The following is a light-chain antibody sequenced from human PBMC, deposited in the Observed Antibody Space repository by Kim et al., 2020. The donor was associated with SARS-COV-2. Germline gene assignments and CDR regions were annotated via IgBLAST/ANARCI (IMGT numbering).Light chain of an antibody. J-gene: IGKJ1*01. Sequence: EIVLTQSPGTLSLSPGERATLSCRASQTVTSNYLAWYQQKPGQAPRLLIYGASSRATGIPDRFSGSASGTDFTLTISRLEPEDFAVYYCQQYGSSPATFGQGTKVDIK. V-gene: IGKV3-20*01. CDR3: QQYGSSPAT. CDR1: QTVTSNY. CDR2: GAS.